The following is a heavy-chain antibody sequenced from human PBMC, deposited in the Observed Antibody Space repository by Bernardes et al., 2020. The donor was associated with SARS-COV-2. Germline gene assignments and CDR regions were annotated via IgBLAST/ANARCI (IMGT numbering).Heavy chain of an antibody. CDR3: ARSQDSSSSKNFQY. J-gene: IGHJ1*01. CDR1: AGSIMSYY. D-gene: IGHD3-22*01. Sequence: SESLSLTCSVSAGSIMSYYWSWVRQPQGKGLEWIGHIYDSGSTDYNPSLKSRVTISKDTSKNQFSLTLNSVTAADTAVYFCARSQDSSSSKNFQYWGQGTLVTVSP. V-gene: IGHV4-4*09. CDR2: IYDSGST.